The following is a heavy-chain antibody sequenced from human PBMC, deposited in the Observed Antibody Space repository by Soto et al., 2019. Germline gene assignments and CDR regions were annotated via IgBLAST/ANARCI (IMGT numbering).Heavy chain of an antibody. J-gene: IGHJ4*02. Sequence: HPGGSLRLSCAASGFTFSSYAMHWVRQAPGKGLEYVSAISSNGGSTYYANSVKGRFTISRDNSKNTLYLQMGSLRAEDMAVYYCARAKLRYFDWLLAPGDYFDYWGQGT. V-gene: IGHV3-64*01. CDR1: GFTFSSYA. D-gene: IGHD3-9*01. CDR2: ISSNGGST. CDR3: ARAKLRYFDWLLAPGDYFDY.